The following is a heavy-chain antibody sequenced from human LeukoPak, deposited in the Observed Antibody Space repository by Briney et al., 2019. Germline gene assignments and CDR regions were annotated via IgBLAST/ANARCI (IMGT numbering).Heavy chain of an antibody. D-gene: IGHD3-22*01. Sequence: GGSLRLSCAASGFTFSDNYMSWIRQAPGKGLEWVSYISSSGSIYYADSVKGRFTISRDNAKNSLYLQMNSLRAEDTAVYYCARTPRNYYDSSGYPDYWGQGTLVTVSS. V-gene: IGHV3-11*04. CDR3: ARTPRNYYDSSGYPDY. CDR2: ISSSGSI. CDR1: GFTFSDNY. J-gene: IGHJ4*02.